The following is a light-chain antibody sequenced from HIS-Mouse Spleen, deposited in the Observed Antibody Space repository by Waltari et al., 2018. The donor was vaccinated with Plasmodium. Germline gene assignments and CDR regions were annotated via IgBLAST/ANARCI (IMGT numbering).Light chain of an antibody. Sequence: SYELTQPPSVSVSPGQTARITCSGDALPKKYAYWYQQKSGKAPVLVIYEDSKRPSGIPERISWAITGTMATLTISGAQGEDEADYYCYSTDSSGNQRVFGGGTKLTVL. CDR2: EDS. CDR1: ALPKKY. V-gene: IGLV3-10*01. CDR3: YSTDSSGNQRV. J-gene: IGLJ3*02.